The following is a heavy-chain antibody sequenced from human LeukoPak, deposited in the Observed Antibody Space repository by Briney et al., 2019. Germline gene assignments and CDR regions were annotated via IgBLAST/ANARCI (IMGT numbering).Heavy chain of an antibody. CDR2: IWYDGSNK. D-gene: IGHD6-13*01. V-gene: IGHV3-33*01. Sequence: PGGSLRLSCAASGFTFSSYGMHWVRQAPGKGLEWVAVIWYDGSNKYYADSVKGRFTISRDNSKNTLYLQMNSLRAEDTAVYYCARDSSSWSDFDYRGQGTLVTVSS. J-gene: IGHJ4*02. CDR1: GFTFSSYG. CDR3: ARDSSSWSDFDY.